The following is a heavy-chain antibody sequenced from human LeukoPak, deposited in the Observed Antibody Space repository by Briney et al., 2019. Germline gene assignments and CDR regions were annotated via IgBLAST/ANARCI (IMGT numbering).Heavy chain of an antibody. Sequence: SETLSLTCTVSGGSISSSSHYWGWIRQPPGKGLEWIGSIYHSGSTYYNPSLKSRVTISVDTSKNQFSLKLSSVTAADTAVYYCAREDDFWSGYLGKGAFDIWGQGTMVTVSS. CDR1: GGSISSSSHY. J-gene: IGHJ3*02. V-gene: IGHV4-39*07. CDR3: AREDDFWSGYLGKGAFDI. D-gene: IGHD3-3*01. CDR2: IYHSGST.